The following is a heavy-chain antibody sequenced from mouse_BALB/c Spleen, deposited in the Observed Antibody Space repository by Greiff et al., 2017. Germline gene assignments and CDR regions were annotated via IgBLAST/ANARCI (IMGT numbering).Heavy chain of an antibody. CDR1: GFTFTDYY. V-gene: IGHV7-3*02. Sequence: EVMLVESGGGLVQPGGSLRLSCATSGFTFTDYYMSWVRQPPGKALEWLGFIRNKANGYTTEYSASVKGRFTISRDNSQSILYLQMNTLRAEDSATYYCARDEITTSWFAYWGQGTLVTVSA. D-gene: IGHD1-1*01. CDR2: IRNKANGYTT. CDR3: ARDEITTSWFAY. J-gene: IGHJ3*01.